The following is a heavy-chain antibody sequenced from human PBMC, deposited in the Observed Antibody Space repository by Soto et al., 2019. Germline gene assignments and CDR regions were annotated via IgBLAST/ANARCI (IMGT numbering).Heavy chain of an antibody. CDR1: GFTFSSYS. D-gene: IGHD2-15*01. CDR3: ARDQRRYGSLLAATGDPPDY. V-gene: IGHV3-21*01. Sequence: EVQLVESGGGLVKPGGSLRLSCAASGFTFSSYSMNWVRQAPGKGLEWVSSISTGSSYIYYADSVKGRFTISRDNAKNSLYLHMNSLRAEDTAVYYCARDQRRYGSLLAATGDPPDYWGQGTLVTVSS. J-gene: IGHJ4*02. CDR2: ISTGSSYI.